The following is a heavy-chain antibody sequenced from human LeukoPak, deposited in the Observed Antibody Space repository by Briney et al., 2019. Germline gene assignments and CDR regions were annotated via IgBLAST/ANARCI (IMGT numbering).Heavy chain of an antibody. J-gene: IGHJ4*02. CDR1: GFTFSNAW. V-gene: IGHV3-15*01. D-gene: IGHD3-10*01. CDR2: IKSKTDGGTT. CDR3: TTGTFALLWFGESNDY. Sequence: KSGGSLSLSCAASGFTFSNAWMSWVRQAPGKGLEWVVRIKSKTDGGTTDYAAPVEGRFTISRDDSKNTLYLQMNSLKTEDTAVYYCTTGTFALLWFGESNDYWGQGTLVTVSS.